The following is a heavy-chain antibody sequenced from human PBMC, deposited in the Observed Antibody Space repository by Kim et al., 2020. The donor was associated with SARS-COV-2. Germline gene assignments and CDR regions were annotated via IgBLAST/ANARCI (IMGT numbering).Heavy chain of an antibody. J-gene: IGHJ6*02. V-gene: IGHV3-48*02. CDR3: ARGAGDMDV. CDR2: RTI. Sequence: RTIYYADSVKGRFTISRDNAKNSLYLQMNSLRDEDTAVYYCARGAGDMDVWGQGTTVTVSS. D-gene: IGHD6-13*01.